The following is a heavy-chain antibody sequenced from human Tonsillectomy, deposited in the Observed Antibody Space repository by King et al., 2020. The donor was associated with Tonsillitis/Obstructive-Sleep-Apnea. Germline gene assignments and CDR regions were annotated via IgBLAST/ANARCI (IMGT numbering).Heavy chain of an antibody. CDR1: GGSLSSSSSY. D-gene: IGHD3-16*01. CDR3: ARRKDEGWRGEGNGGEP. J-gene: IGHJ5*02. CDR2: IYYSGST. Sequence: PLQASGPGLVTPSATLSLTCTVSGGSLSSSSSYWGWIRQPPGKGLEWIGSIYYSGSTYYNPSLKSRVTISVDTSKNQFSLKLSSVTAADTAVYYWARRKDEGWRGEGNGGEPGGQGTLGTGSS. V-gene: IGHV4-39*01.